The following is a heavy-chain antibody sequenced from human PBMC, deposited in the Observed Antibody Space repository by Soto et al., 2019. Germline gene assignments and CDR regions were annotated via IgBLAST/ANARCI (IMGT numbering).Heavy chain of an antibody. CDR2: IYPGDSDT. Sequence: GESLKISCKGSGYSFTNYWIGWVRQMPGKGLEWMGIIYPGDSDTSYSPSFQGQVTISVDKSMSTAYLQWSSLKASDTAVYYCARIKGMGITGTTGSWFDPWGQGTLVTVSS. D-gene: IGHD1-7*01. CDR1: GYSFTNYW. CDR3: ARIKGMGITGTTGSWFDP. V-gene: IGHV5-51*01. J-gene: IGHJ5*02.